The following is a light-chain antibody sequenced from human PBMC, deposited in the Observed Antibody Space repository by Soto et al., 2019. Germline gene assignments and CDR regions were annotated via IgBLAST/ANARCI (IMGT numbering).Light chain of an antibody. CDR1: SSDVGDYKY. Sequence: QSVLTQPASVSGSPGQLITISCTGTSSDVGDYKYVSWYQQHPGKVPKLMISEVSNRPSGVSNRFSGSKSGNTASLTISGLQADDEGDYCCYSHRGKVFGTGTKVTVL. J-gene: IGLJ1*01. CDR2: EVS. CDR3: YSHRGKV. V-gene: IGLV2-14*01.